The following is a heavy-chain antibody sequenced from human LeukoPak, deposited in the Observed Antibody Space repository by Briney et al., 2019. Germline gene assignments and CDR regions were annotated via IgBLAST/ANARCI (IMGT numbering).Heavy chain of an antibody. CDR2: ISSSGSTI. D-gene: IGHD2-21*02. J-gene: IGHJ4*02. CDR3: AKDGARYELLLRYYFDY. V-gene: IGHV3-48*03. Sequence: TGGSLRLSCAASGFTFSSYEMNWVRQAPGKGLEWVSYISSSGSTIYYADSVKGRFTISRDKSKNTLYLQMNSLRAEDTAVYYCAKDGARYELLLRYYFDYWGQGTLVTVSS. CDR1: GFTFSSYE.